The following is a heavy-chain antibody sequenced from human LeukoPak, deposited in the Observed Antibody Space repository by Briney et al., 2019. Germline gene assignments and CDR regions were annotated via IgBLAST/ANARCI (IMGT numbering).Heavy chain of an antibody. V-gene: IGHV4-39*01. Sequence: TSETLSLTCTVSGGSISSSSYYWGWIRQPPGKGLEWIGSIYYSGSTYYNPSLKSRVTISVDTSKNQFSLKLSSVTAADTAVYYCARSYYDSSGYRYWGQGTLVTVSS. J-gene: IGHJ4*02. CDR1: GGSISSSSYY. CDR2: IYYSGST. D-gene: IGHD3-22*01. CDR3: ARSYYDSSGYRY.